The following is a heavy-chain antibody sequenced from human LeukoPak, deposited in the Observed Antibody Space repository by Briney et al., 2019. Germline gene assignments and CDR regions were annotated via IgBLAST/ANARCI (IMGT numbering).Heavy chain of an antibody. CDR1: GGSISSSSYY. Sequence: SETLSLTCTVSGGSISSSSYYWGWLRQPPGKGREWLGSIYYSGSTYYNPSLKSRVTISVDTSKNQFSLNLSSVTAADTAVYYCARLYYDSSGYYQICYFDYWGQGTLVTVSS. CDR3: ARLYYDSSGYYQICYFDY. D-gene: IGHD3-22*01. CDR2: IYYSGST. V-gene: IGHV4-39*01. J-gene: IGHJ4*02.